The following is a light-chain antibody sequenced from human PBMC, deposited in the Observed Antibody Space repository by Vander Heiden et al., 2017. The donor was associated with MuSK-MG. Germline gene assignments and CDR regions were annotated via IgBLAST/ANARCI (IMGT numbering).Light chain of an antibody. J-gene: IGKJ2*01. CDR1: QSVLYSSNHKNY. CDR3: QQDEDSPLYT. CDR2: WAS. V-gene: IGKV4-1*01. Sequence: IVMTQSPESLAAPLRDRVTINCKSSQSVLYSSNHKNYLAWYQQKLGQPPKLLIYWASTRESGVRDRFSGSENGIDFTLTISSLQTEAVAVYYSQQDEDSPLYTFGQGTKLEIK.